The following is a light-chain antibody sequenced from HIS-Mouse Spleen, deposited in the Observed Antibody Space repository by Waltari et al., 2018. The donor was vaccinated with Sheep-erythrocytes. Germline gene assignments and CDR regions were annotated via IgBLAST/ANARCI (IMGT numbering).Light chain of an antibody. CDR1: KLGDKY. Sequence: SYELTQPPSVSVSPGQTASITCSGDKLGDKYACWCQQKPGQSPVLVIYQDSKRPSGSPERFSGSNAGNTATLTISGTQAMDEADYYCQAWDSSTAWNVVFGGGTKLTVL. V-gene: IGLV3-1*01. CDR3: QAWDSSTAWNVV. CDR2: QDS. J-gene: IGLJ2*01.